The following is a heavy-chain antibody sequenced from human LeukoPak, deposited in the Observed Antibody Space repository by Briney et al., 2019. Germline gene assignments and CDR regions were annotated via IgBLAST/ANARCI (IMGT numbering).Heavy chain of an antibody. CDR2: FVVAIGNT. CDR1: GFTFSSSA. CDR3: AADFGTTGRFDY. Sequence: SVKVSCKASGFTFSSSAVQWVRQARGQRLEWIGWFVVAIGNTKYAQRFQERVTITRDMSTSTAYMELSSLRSEDTAVYYCAADFGTTGRFDYWGQGTLVTVSS. V-gene: IGHV1-58*01. J-gene: IGHJ4*02. D-gene: IGHD1-1*01.